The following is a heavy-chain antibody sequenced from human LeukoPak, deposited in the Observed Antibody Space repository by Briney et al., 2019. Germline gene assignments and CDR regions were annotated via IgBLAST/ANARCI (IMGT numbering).Heavy chain of an antibody. CDR3: ARGPLDY. V-gene: IGHV4-59*01. CDR1: GGSISSYY. J-gene: IGHJ4*02. CDR2: IYYIGST. Sequence: PSETLSLTCTVSGGSISSYYLSWIRQPPGKGLEWIGYIYYIGSTNYNPSLKSRVTISVDTSKNQFSLKLSSVTAADTAVYYCARGPLDYWGQGTLVTVSS.